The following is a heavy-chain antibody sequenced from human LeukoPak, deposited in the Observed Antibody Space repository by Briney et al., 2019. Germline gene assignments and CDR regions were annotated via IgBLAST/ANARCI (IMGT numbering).Heavy chain of an antibody. J-gene: IGHJ1*01. D-gene: IGHD6-13*01. Sequence: PSGTLSLTCAVSGGSISISNWWSWVRQPPGKGLEWIGEIYHSGSTNYNPSLKSRVTISVDKSKNQFSLKLSSVTAADTAVYYCARDSSEQQLAPSEYFQHWGQGTLVTVSS. CDR2: IYHSGST. CDR1: GGSISISNW. V-gene: IGHV4-4*02. CDR3: ARDSSEQQLAPSEYFQH.